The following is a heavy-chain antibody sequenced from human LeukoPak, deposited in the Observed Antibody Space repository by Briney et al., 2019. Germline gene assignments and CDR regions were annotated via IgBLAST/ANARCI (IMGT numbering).Heavy chain of an antibody. Sequence: GGSLRLSCAASGFTLSSYAMSWVRQVPGKGLEWVSVISGSGDNTYYADSVKGRFTISRDNSKNMLYLQMNSLRAEDTAVYYCAKWKYSNSGIDDYWGQGTLVTVSS. CDR3: AKWKYSNSGIDDY. D-gene: IGHD6-6*01. CDR2: ISGSGDNT. CDR1: GFTLSSYA. J-gene: IGHJ4*02. V-gene: IGHV3-23*01.